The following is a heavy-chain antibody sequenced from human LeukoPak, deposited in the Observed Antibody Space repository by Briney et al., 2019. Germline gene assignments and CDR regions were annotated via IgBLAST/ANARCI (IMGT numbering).Heavy chain of an antibody. CDR2: IYTGGTT. D-gene: IGHD3-10*01. Sequence: PSETLSLTCTVSGGSISSDYWSWIRQPAGKGLEWIGRIYTGGTTNYNPSLKSRLTMSVDTSKNQFSLNLSSVTAADTAVYYCARGGILLWFGELLSRYNWFDPWGQGTLVTVSS. J-gene: IGHJ5*02. V-gene: IGHV4-4*07. CDR3: ARGGILLWFGELLSRYNWFDP. CDR1: GGSISSDY.